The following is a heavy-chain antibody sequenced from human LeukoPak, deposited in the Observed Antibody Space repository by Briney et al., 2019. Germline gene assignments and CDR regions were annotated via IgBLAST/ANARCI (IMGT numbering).Heavy chain of an antibody. D-gene: IGHD2-2*01. Sequence: SVKVSCKASGGTFGSYAISWVRQAPGQGLEWMGRIIPILGIANYAQKFQGRVTITADKSTSTAYMELSSLRSEDTAVYYCARDREIVVVPAARSSFDPWGQGTLVTVSS. CDR3: ARDREIVVVPAARSSFDP. CDR1: GGTFGSYA. J-gene: IGHJ5*02. V-gene: IGHV1-69*04. CDR2: IIPILGIA.